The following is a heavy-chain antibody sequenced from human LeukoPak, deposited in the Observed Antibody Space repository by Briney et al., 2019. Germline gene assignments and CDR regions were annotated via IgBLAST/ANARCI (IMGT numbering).Heavy chain of an antibody. Sequence: SETLSLTCAVYGGSFSGYYWSWIRQPPGKGLEWIGEINHSGSTNYNPSLKSRVTISVDTSKNQFSLKLSSVTAAGTAVYYCARGLGTSGEIYDYWGQGTLVTVSS. V-gene: IGHV4-34*01. D-gene: IGHD1-26*01. J-gene: IGHJ4*02. CDR2: INHSGST. CDR1: GGSFSGYY. CDR3: ARGLGTSGEIYDY.